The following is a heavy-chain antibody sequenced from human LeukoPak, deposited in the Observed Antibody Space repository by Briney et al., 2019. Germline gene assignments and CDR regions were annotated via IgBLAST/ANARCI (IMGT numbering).Heavy chain of an antibody. CDR2: IYYSGST. CDR3: ARDGYNMYYFDY. D-gene: IGHD5-24*01. CDR1: GGSISGSNYY. V-gene: IGHV4-61*01. J-gene: IGHJ4*02. Sequence: SETLSLTCTASGGSISGSNYYWSWIRQPPGKGLEWIGYIYYSGSTNYNPSLKSRVTISVDTSKNQFSLKLSSVTAADTAVYYCARDGYNMYYFDYWGQGTLLTVSS.